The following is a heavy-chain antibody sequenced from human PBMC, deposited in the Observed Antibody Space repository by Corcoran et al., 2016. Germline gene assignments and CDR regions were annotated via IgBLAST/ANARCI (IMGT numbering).Heavy chain of an antibody. CDR3: ARVRARGIYYYYGMDV. V-gene: IGHV3-33*01. CDR1: GFTFSSYG. CDR2: IWYDGSNK. J-gene: IGHJ6*02. Sequence: QVQLVESGGGVVQPGRSLRLSCAASGFTFSSYGMHWVRQAPGKGLEWVALIWYDGSNKYYADSVKGRFTISRDNSKNTLYLQMNSLRAEDTAVYYCARVRARGIYYYYGMDVWGQGTTVTVSS. D-gene: IGHD3-10*01.